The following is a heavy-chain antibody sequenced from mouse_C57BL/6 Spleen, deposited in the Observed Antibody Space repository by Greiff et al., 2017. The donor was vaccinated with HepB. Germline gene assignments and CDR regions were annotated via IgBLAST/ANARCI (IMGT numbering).Heavy chain of an antibody. Sequence: QVQLKQPGAELVKPGASVKLSCKASGYTFTSYWMQWVKQRPGQGLEWIGEIDPSDSYTNYNQKFKGKATLTVDTSSSTAYMQLSSLTSEDSAVYYCARRDSSGYLDYWGQGTTLTVSS. D-gene: IGHD3-2*02. CDR1: GYTFTSYW. V-gene: IGHV1-50*01. CDR2: IDPSDSYT. J-gene: IGHJ2*01. CDR3: ARRDSSGYLDY.